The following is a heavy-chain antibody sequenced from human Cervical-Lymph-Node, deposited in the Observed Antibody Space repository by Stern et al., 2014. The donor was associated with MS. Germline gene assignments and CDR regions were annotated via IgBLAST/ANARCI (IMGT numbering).Heavy chain of an antibody. CDR1: GGTFSSYA. CDR3: ARWAEYGMDV. CDR2: IIPIFGTA. J-gene: IGHJ6*02. V-gene: IGHV1-69*01. Sequence: VQLVESGAEVKQPGSSVKVSCKASGGTFSSYAISWVRQAPGQGLEWMGRIIPIFGTANYAQQFQGRVTITVDDSTSTTYTELSSLRSEDTAVYYWARWAEYGMDVWGQGTTVTVSS.